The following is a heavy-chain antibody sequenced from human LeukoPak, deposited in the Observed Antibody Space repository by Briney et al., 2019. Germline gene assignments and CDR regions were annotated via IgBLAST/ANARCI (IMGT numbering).Heavy chain of an antibody. CDR3: AKDGSGSYYPLYYFDY. J-gene: IGHJ4*02. CDR1: GFTFSSYA. CDR2: ISYDGSNK. V-gene: IGHV3-30*04. Sequence: PGGSLRLSCAASGFTFSSYAMHWVRQAPGKGLEWVAVISYDGSNKYYADSVKGRFTISRDNSKNTLYLQMNSLRAEDTAVYYCAKDGSGSYYPLYYFDYWGQGTLVTVSS. D-gene: IGHD3-10*01.